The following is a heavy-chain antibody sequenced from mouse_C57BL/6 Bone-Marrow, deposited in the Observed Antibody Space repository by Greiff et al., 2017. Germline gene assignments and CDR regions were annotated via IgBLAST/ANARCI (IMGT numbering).Heavy chain of an antibody. CDR1: GYTFTSYW. V-gene: IGHV1-50*01. CDR3: ARGWRPWFAY. Sequence: VQLQQPGAELVKPGASVKLSCKASGYTFTSYWMQWVKQRPGQGLAWIGEIDPSDSYTNYNQKFKGKATLTVDTSSSTAYMQLSSLTSEDSAVYYCARGWRPWFAYWGQGTLVTVSA. J-gene: IGHJ3*01. D-gene: IGHD2-3*01. CDR2: IDPSDSYT.